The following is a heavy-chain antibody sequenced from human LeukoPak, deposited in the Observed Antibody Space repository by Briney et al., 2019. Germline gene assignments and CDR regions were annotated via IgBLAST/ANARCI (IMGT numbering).Heavy chain of an antibody. D-gene: IGHD4-17*01. CDR2: IYYSGST. CDR1: GGSISSYY. Sequence: PSETLSLTCTVSGGSISSYYWSWIRQPPGKGLEWIGYIYYSGSTNYNPSLKSRVTISVDTSKNQFSLKLSSVTAADTAVYYCARERAVTTYYYFDYWGQGTLVTVSS. CDR3: ARERAVTTYYYFDY. J-gene: IGHJ4*02. V-gene: IGHV4-59*01.